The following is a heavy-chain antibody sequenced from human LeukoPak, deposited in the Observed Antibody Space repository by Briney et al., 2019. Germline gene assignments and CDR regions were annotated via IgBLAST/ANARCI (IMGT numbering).Heavy chain of an antibody. CDR3: AREGLRSIAARRGTRDYVDV. CDR2: ISPSGDIT. J-gene: IGHJ6*03. CDR1: GFIFSSHG. Sequence: GGSLRLSCAASGFIFSSHGMNWVRQAPGKGLEWVSGISPSGDITYYADSVKGRFTISRDNSKNTVYLQMDSLRFEDAAVYYCAREGLRSIAARRGTRDYVDVWGKGTTVIVSS. V-gene: IGHV3-23*01. D-gene: IGHD6-6*01.